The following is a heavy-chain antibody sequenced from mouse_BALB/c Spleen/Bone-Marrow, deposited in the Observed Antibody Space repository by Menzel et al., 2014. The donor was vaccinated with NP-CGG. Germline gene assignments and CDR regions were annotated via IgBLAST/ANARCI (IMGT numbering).Heavy chain of an antibody. J-gene: IGHJ4*01. CDR2: IYPSDSYS. D-gene: IGHD2-14*01. Sequence: QVQLRESGAELVRPGASVKVSCKASGYTFTNYWINWVRQRPGQGLKWIGNIYPSDSYSNYNQKLKDKATLTVDKSSSTAYMQLSSPTSEDSAVYYCTRRDRYDYYGVDYWGQGTSVTVSS. CDR3: TRRDRYDYYGVDY. CDR1: GYTFTNYW. V-gene: IGHV1S126*01.